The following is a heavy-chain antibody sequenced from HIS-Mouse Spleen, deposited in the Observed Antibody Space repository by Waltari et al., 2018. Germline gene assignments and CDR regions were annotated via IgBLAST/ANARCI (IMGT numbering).Heavy chain of an antibody. D-gene: IGHD3-3*01. CDR2: IYTSGST. J-gene: IGHJ3*02. CDR1: GGPIIRYY. Sequence: QVHVQESGPGMVKPSDTLSVTCPVSGGPIIRYYWNLIRQPAGKGLEWNGRIYTSGSTNYNPSLKSRVTMSVDTSKNQFSLKLSYVTAADTAVYYCARDFHDFWSGYYGGDKKHDAFDIWGQGTMVTVSS. V-gene: IGHV4-4*07. CDR3: ARDFHDFWSGYYGGDKKHDAFDI.